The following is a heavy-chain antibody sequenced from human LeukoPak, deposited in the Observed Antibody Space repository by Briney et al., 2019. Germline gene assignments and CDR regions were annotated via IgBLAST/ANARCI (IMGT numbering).Heavy chain of an antibody. CDR1: GFTFSSYW. J-gene: IGHJ6*02. V-gene: IGHV3-7*01. Sequence: GGSLRLSCAASGFTFSSYWMSWVRQAPGKGLEWVANIEQDGSEKYYVDSVKGRFTISRDNAKNSLYLQMNSLRAEDTAVYYCARDHSIAVAGTYYYYGMDVWGQGTTVTVSS. CDR2: IEQDGSEK. CDR3: ARDHSIAVAGTYYYYGMDV. D-gene: IGHD6-19*01.